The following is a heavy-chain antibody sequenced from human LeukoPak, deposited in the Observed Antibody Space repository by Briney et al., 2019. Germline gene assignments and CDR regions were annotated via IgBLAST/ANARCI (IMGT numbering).Heavy chain of an antibody. D-gene: IGHD1-14*01. CDR1: GFTVSSNY. CDR3: ARDRGISKYYGMDV. J-gene: IGHJ6*02. Sequence: PGGSLRLSCAASGFTVSSNYMSWVRQAPGKGLEWVSVIYSGSSTYYADSVKGRFSISRDNSKNTLYLQMNSLRAEDTAVYYCARDRGISKYYGMDVWGQGTTVTVSS. CDR2: IYSGSST. V-gene: IGHV3-66*01.